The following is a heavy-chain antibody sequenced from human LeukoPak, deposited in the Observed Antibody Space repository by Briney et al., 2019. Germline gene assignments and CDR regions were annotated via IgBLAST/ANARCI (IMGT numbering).Heavy chain of an antibody. CDR3: VRFALTSSLDH. V-gene: IGHV5-51*01. Sequence: GAALQISCKTSGSTLTNNWIGWVRQVPGKGLEWMGLIYPGYSDAKYSPSFQGQVTLSVNASISTPYLQLTGLRASDTAIYYCVRFALTSSLDHWGQGTLVTVSS. J-gene: IGHJ5*02. D-gene: IGHD6-13*01. CDR1: GSTLTNNW. CDR2: IYPGYSDA.